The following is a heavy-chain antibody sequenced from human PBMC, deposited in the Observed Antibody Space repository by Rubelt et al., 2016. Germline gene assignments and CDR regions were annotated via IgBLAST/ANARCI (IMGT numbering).Heavy chain of an antibody. D-gene: IGHD5-24*01. CDR1: GDSISSSDDY. CDR2: TYHSGTT. V-gene: IGHV4-39*02. J-gene: IGHJ6*02. CDR3: ARDKLPRYGMDV. Sequence: QLQLQESGPGLVKPSETLSLTCTVSGDSISSSDDYWAWIRQPPGKGLEWLGSTYHSGTTFYNPALKGRVTISVDTSKNQFALKLNSGTAADTAVYYCARDKLPRYGMDVWGQGTTVTVSS.